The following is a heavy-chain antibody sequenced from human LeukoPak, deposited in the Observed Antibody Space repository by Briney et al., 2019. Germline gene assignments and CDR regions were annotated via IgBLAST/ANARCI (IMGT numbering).Heavy chain of an antibody. Sequence: SETLSLTCAVSGGSISSSNWWSWVRQPPGKGLEWIGEIYHSGSTNYNPSLKSRVTISVDKSKNQFSLKLSSVTAADTAVYYCARRNYDFWSGYPPANWFDPWGQGTLVTVSS. CDR1: GGSISSSNW. D-gene: IGHD3-3*01. J-gene: IGHJ5*02. V-gene: IGHV4-4*02. CDR2: IYHSGST. CDR3: ARRNYDFWSGYPPANWFDP.